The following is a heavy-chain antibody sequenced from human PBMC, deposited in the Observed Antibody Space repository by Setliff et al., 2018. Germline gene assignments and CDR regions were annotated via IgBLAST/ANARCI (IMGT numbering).Heavy chain of an antibody. CDR3: ARGRNIAARLLDS. D-gene: IGHD6-6*01. CDR1: GGTFSDYY. Sequence: PSETLSLTCAAYGGTFSDYYWTWIRQPPGKGLEWIGEINHRGSTNYNPSLKRRATISIDTSKDQFSLKLISMSAADTAVYFCARGRNIAARLLDSWGQGALVTVSS. CDR2: INHRGST. V-gene: IGHV4-34*01. J-gene: IGHJ4*02.